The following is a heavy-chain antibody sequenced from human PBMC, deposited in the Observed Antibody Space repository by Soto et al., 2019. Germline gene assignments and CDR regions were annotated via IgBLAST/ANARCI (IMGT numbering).Heavy chain of an antibody. CDR1: GYTFTSYG. J-gene: IGHJ4*02. D-gene: IGHD2-2*01. CDR2: ISAYNGNT. Sequence: ASVKVSCKASGYTFTSYGISWVRQAPGQGLEWMGWISAYNGNTNYAQKLQGRVTMTTDTSTSTAYMELRSLRSDDTAVYYCARLVPAAQPDETRYYFDYWGQGTLVTVSS. CDR3: ARLVPAAQPDETRYYFDY. V-gene: IGHV1-18*01.